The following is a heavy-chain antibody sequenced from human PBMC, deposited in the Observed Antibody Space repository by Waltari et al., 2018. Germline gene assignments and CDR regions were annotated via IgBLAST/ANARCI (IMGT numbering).Heavy chain of an antibody. V-gene: IGHV4-4*07. J-gene: IGHJ6*02. CDR1: GDSTSDYY. CDR2: IYTGGST. D-gene: IGHD3-10*01. CDR3: VRDRGVYGMDV. Sequence: QVQVQESGPGLVKPSETLSLTCTVSGDSTSDYYCGWIRQPAGKGLEWIGRIYTGGSTNHNPSLKSRVTMSVDTSRNQFSLKLTSVTAADTAIYYCVRDRGVYGMDVWGQGTTVTVSS.